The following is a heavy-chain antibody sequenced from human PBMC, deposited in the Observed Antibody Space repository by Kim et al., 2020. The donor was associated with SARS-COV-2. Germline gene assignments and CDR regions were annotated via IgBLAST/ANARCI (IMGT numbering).Heavy chain of an antibody. J-gene: IGHJ4*02. CDR1: GYSFTNYW. V-gene: IGHV5-51*01. CDR2: IYPGDSDT. CDR3: ARPSEPYITTRFLY. Sequence: GESLKISCKGSGYSFTNYWIGWVRQMPGKGLEWMGIIYPGDSDTRYSPSFQGQVTISADKSISTAFLQWSSLKASDTAMYYCARPSEPYITTRFLYWGQGTLVTVSS. D-gene: IGHD6-6*01.